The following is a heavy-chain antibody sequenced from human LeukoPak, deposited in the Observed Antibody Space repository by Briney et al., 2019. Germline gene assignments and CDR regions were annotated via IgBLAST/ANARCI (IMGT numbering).Heavy chain of an antibody. V-gene: IGHV3-23*01. CDR1: GFTFSSYA. CDR2: ISGSGGST. D-gene: IGHD3-22*01. J-gene: IGHJ4*02. CDR3: AKNSAVYYYDSSGSPYDY. Sequence: GGSLRLSCAASGFTFSSYAMSWVRQAPGKGLEWVSAISGSGGSTYYADSVKGRFTISRDNSKNTLYLQMYSLRAEDTAVYYCAKNSAVYYYDSSGSPYDYWGQGTLVTVSS.